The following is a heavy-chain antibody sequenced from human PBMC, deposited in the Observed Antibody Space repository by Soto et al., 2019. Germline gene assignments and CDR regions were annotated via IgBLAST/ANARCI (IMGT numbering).Heavy chain of an antibody. J-gene: IGHJ6*03. CDR1: GGSISSYY. Sequence: SETLSLTCTVSGGSISSYYWSWIRQPPGKGLEWIGYIYYSGSTNYNPSLKSRVTISVDTSKNQFSLKLSSVTAADTAVYYCARKASSPGGNYYYYMDVWGKGTTVTVSS. V-gene: IGHV4-59*01. D-gene: IGHD3-10*01. CDR2: IYYSGST. CDR3: ARKASSPGGNYYYYMDV.